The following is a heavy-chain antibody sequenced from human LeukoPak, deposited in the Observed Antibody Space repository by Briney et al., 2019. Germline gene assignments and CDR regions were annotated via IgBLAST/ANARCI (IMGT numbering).Heavy chain of an antibody. J-gene: IGHJ6*03. Sequence: PSETLSLTCAVYGGSFSGYYWSWIRQPPGKGLEWIGEINHSGSTNYNPSLKSRVNISVDTSKNQFSLKLSSVTAADTAVYYCARRGKMVQPTYYYYMDVWGKGTTVTVSS. V-gene: IGHV4-34*01. CDR2: INHSGST. D-gene: IGHD3-10*01. CDR3: ARRGKMVQPTYYYYMDV. CDR1: GGSFSGYY.